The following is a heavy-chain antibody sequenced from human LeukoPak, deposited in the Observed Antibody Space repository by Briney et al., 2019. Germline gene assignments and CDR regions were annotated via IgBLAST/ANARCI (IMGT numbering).Heavy chain of an antibody. CDR1: GYSFTSYW. V-gene: IGHV5-10-1*01. CDR2: IDPSDSYT. CDR3: ARSGQDIVVVPAATADCSGGSCYNNWFDP. D-gene: IGHD2-2*01. Sequence: GESLKISCKGSGYSFTSYWISWVRQMPGKGLEWMGRIDPSDSYTNYSPSFQGHVTISADKSISTAYLQWSSLKASDTAMYYCARSGQDIVVVPAATADCSGGSCYNNWFDPWGQGTLVTVSS. J-gene: IGHJ5*02.